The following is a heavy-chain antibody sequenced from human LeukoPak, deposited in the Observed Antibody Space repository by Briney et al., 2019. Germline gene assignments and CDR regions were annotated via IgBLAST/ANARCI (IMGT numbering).Heavy chain of an antibody. Sequence: QPGGSLRLSCAASGLTFSSYAMSWVRQAPGKGLEWVSGISGSGGSTYYADSVKGRFTISRDHSKNTLYLQMNSLRAEDTALYYCARGRYCSGGSCSGSYFDYWGQGTLVTVSS. CDR3: ARGRYCSGGSCSGSYFDY. V-gene: IGHV3-23*01. CDR2: ISGSGGST. J-gene: IGHJ4*02. D-gene: IGHD2-15*01. CDR1: GLTFSSYA.